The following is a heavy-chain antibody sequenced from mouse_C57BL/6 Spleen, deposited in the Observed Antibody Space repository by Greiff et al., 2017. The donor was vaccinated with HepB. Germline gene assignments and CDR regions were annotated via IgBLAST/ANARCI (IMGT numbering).Heavy chain of an antibody. Sequence: EVKLMESGGGLVQPGGSLKLSCAASGFTFSDYYMYWVRQTPEKRLEWVAYISNGGGSTYYPDTVKGRFTISRDNAKNTLYLQMSRLKSEDTAMYYCARHGDSNYSYWYFDVWGTGTTVTVSS. CDR1: GFTFSDYY. D-gene: IGHD2-5*01. V-gene: IGHV5-12*01. CDR2: ISNGGGST. J-gene: IGHJ1*03. CDR3: ARHGDSNYSYWYFDV.